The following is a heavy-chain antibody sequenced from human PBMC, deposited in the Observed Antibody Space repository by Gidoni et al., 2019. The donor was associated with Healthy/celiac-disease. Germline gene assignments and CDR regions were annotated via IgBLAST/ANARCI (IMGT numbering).Heavy chain of an antibody. J-gene: IGHJ4*02. CDR1: GFPFSSYA. D-gene: IGHD5-12*01. V-gene: IGHV3-23*01. Sequence: EVQLLESGGGLVQPGGSLRLSCAASGFPFSSYAMRWVRQAPGKGLEWVSAISGSGGSTYYADSVKGRFTISRDNSKNTLYLQMNSLRAEDTAVYYCAKGRLDIVATTFDYWGQGTLVTVSS. CDR3: AKGRLDIVATTFDY. CDR2: ISGSGGST.